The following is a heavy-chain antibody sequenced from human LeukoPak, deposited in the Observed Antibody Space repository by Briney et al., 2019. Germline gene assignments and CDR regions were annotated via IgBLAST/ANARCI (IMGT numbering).Heavy chain of an antibody. Sequence: SETLSLTCTVSGGSISSYYWSWIRQPPGKGLEWIGYIYYSGSTNYNPSLKSRVTISVDTSKNQFSLKLSSVTAADTAVYYCARVGGYDLSAYYFDYWGQGTLVTVSS. CDR1: GGSISSYY. CDR2: IYYSGST. V-gene: IGHV4-59*08. J-gene: IGHJ4*02. D-gene: IGHD3-16*01. CDR3: ARVGGYDLSAYYFDY.